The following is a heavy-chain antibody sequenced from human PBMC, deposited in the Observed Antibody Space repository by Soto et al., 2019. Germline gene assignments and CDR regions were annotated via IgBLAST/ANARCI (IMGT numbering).Heavy chain of an antibody. CDR2: FNGGNGNI. CDR1: GYTFSTYA. J-gene: IGHJ4*02. CDR3: ARGNVRGGCLDY. D-gene: IGHD3-10*01. Sequence: QVQLVQSGAEERKPGASVKVSCKASGYTFSTYAMHWVRRAPGQSLGWRGWFNGGNGNIKYSQKFEGRVTITTDTAASTAYMELNMLRSEDTAVYYCARGNVRGGCLDYWGQGTLVSVSS. V-gene: IGHV1-3*05.